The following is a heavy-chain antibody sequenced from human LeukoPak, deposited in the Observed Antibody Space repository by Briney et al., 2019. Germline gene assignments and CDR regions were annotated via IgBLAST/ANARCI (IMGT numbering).Heavy chain of an antibody. CDR2: ISGSGGST. D-gene: IGHD3-3*01. J-gene: IGHJ4*02. Sequence: GGSLRLSCAASGFTFSSYAMSWVRQAPGKGLEWVSAISGSGGSTYYADSVKGRFTISRDNSKNTLYLQMNSLRAEDTAVYYCAKAGGWVYYDFWSGSDQFDYWGQGTLVTVSS. CDR1: GFTFSSYA. V-gene: IGHV3-23*01. CDR3: AKAGGWVYYDFWSGSDQFDY.